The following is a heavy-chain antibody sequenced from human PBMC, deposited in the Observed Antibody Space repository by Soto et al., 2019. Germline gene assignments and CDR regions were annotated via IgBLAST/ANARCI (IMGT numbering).Heavy chain of an antibody. CDR2: INHSGST. V-gene: IGHV4-34*01. Sequence: SETLSLTCAVYGGSFSGYCWSWIRQPPGKGLEWIGEINHSGSTNYNPSLKSRVTISVDTSKNQFSLKLSSVTAADTAVYYCARARYCSSTSCYASITYYYYGMDVWGQGTTVTVS. CDR1: GGSFSGYC. CDR3: ARARYCSSTSCYASITYYYYGMDV. J-gene: IGHJ6*02. D-gene: IGHD2-2*01.